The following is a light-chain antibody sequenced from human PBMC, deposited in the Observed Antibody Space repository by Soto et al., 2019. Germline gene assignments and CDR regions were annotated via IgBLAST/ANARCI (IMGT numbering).Light chain of an antibody. CDR3: QQYVDSPQT. J-gene: IGKJ1*01. Sequence: EIVLTQSPGTLSLSPGERATLSCRASQSVSSSYLAWYQQKPGQAPRLLIYGASSRATGIPDRFSGSGSGTDFTLTISTLEPEDFAVYYCQQYVDSPQTFGQGTKVDIK. CDR2: GAS. CDR1: QSVSSSY. V-gene: IGKV3-20*01.